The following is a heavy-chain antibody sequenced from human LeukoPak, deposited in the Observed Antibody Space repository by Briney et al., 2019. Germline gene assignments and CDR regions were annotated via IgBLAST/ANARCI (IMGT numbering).Heavy chain of an antibody. CDR1: GFSISDYY. V-gene: IGHV3-69-1*01. CDR3: GRGGYDFDA. J-gene: IGHJ6*02. CDR2: IERGTST. D-gene: IGHD3/OR15-3a*01. Sequence: GGSLRLFCAASGFSISDYYMTWVRQAPGKGLEWVSTIERGTSTLYAGSVKGRFTISRDNTKNTLYLQMNSLRAEDTAVYYCGRGGYDFDAWGPGTTVSVFS.